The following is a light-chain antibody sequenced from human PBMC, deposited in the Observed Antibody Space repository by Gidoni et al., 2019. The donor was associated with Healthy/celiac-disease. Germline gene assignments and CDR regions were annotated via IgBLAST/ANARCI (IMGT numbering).Light chain of an antibody. J-gene: IGKJ4*01. Sequence: EIVLTQSPATLSLSPGERATLSCRASQSVSSHLAWYQPKPGQAPRLLIYDASNRATGIPARFSGSGSGTDFTLTISSLEPEDFAVYYCKQRSNWPLTFGGGTKVEIK. V-gene: IGKV3-11*01. CDR3: KQRSNWPLT. CDR1: QSVSSH. CDR2: DAS.